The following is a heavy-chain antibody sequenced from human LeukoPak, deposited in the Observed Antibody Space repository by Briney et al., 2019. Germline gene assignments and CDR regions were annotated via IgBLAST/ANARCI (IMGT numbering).Heavy chain of an antibody. CDR3: AELGITMIGGV. J-gene: IGHJ6*04. CDR2: ISSSGSTI. V-gene: IGHV3-48*03. D-gene: IGHD3-10*02. Sequence: KPGGSLRLSCAASGFTFSNYEVNWVRQAPGKGLEWVSYISSSGSTIYYADSVKGRFTISRDNAKNSLYLQMNSLRAEDTAVYYCAELGITMIGGVWGKGTTVTISS. CDR1: GFTFSNYE.